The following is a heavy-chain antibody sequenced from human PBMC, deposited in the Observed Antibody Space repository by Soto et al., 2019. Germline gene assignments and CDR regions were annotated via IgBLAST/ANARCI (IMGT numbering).Heavy chain of an antibody. D-gene: IGHD1-26*01. Sequence: EVQLVESGGGLVQPGGSLRLSCAVSGFTFSSYWMSWARQAPGKGLEWVAKIKNDGGEKNYVESVKGRFTISRDNAKNSLYLQMNSRRAEDRAVYYCEGPLVREGHDWGQGTLVTVSS. CDR1: GFTFSSYW. CDR2: IKNDGGEK. J-gene: IGHJ4*02. CDR3: EGPLVREGHD. V-gene: IGHV3-7*01.